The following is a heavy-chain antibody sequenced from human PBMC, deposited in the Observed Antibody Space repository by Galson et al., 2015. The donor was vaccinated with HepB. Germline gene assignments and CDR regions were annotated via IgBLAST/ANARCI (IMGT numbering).Heavy chain of an antibody. Sequence: CAISGDSVSSNSAAWNWIRQSPSRGLEWLGRTYYRSKWYNDYAVSVKSRITINPDTSKNQFSLQLNSVTPEDTAVYYCARAFNYDFWSGYYGVEYYFDYWGQGTLVTVSS. CDR1: GDSVSSNSAA. V-gene: IGHV6-1*01. CDR2: TYYRSKWYN. CDR3: ARAFNYDFWSGYYGVEYYFDY. J-gene: IGHJ4*02. D-gene: IGHD3-3*01.